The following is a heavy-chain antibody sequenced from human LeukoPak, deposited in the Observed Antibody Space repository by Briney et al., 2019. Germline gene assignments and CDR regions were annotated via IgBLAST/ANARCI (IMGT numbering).Heavy chain of an antibody. V-gene: IGHV4-34*01. D-gene: IGHD5-24*01. CDR1: GGSFSGYY. J-gene: IGHJ3*02. CDR3: ASWDGYNSRAFDI. Sequence: SETLSLTCAVYGGSFSGYYWSWIRQPPGKGLKWIGEINHSGSTNYNPSLKSRVTISVDTSKNQFSLKLSSVTAADTAVYYCASWDGYNSRAFDIWGQGTMVTVSS. CDR2: INHSGST.